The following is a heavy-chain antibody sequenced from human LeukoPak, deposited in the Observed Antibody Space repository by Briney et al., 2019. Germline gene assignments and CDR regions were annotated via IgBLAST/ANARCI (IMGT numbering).Heavy chain of an antibody. CDR2: IYYGGST. D-gene: IGHD3-10*01. Sequence: SETLSLTCTVSGGSISSSSYYWGWIRQPPGKGLEWIGSIYYGGSTYYNPSLKSRVTISVDTSKNQFSLKLSSVTAADTAVYYCARVFPVLLWKNWFDPWGQGTLVTVSS. V-gene: IGHV4-39*07. CDR3: ARVFPVLLWKNWFDP. J-gene: IGHJ5*02. CDR1: GGSISSSSYY.